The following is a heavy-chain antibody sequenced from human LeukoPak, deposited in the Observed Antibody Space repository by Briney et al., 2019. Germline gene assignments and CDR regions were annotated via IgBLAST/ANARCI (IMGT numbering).Heavy chain of an antibody. CDR3: AKGGKWDVTPFDY. CDR1: GFTFSSYG. CDR2: IWYDGSNK. V-gene: IGHV3-33*06. Sequence: PGRSLRVSCAASGFTFSSYGMHWVRQAPGKGLEWVAVIWYDGSNKYYADSVKGRFTISRDNSKNTLYLQVNSLRAEDTAVYYCAKGGKWDVTPFDYWGQGTLVTVSS. D-gene: IGHD1-26*01. J-gene: IGHJ4*02.